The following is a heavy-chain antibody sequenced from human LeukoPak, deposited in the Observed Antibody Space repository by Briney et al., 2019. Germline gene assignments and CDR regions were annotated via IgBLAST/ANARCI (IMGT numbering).Heavy chain of an antibody. CDR2: IYTSGST. J-gene: IGHJ5*02. V-gene: IGHV4-4*07. CDR1: GGSLSSYY. Sequence: SETLSLTCTVPGGSLSSYYWSWIRQPAGKGLEWIGRIYTSGSTNYNPSLKSRVTMSVDTSKNQFSLKLSSVTAADTAVYYCARDLWHSSSWYRGRWFDPWGQGTLVTVSS. CDR3: ARDLWHSSSWYRGRWFDP. D-gene: IGHD6-13*01.